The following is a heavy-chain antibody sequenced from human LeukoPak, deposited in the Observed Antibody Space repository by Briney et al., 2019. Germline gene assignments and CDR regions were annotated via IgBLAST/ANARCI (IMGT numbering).Heavy chain of an antibody. D-gene: IGHD6-13*01. Sequence: PSETLSLTCTVSGGSISSFYWSWIRQPPGKGLEWVGYIYYGGSTNYNPALKSRVTISVDTSKNQFSLKLSSVTAADTAVYYCARGIAPAGYWGQGILVTVSS. J-gene: IGHJ4*02. CDR2: IYYGGST. CDR1: GGSISSFY. CDR3: ARGIAPAGY. V-gene: IGHV4-59*08.